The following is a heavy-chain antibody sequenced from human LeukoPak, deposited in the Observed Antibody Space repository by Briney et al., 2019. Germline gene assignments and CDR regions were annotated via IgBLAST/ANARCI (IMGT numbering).Heavy chain of an antibody. Sequence: PGGSLRLSCAASGFTFSSYWMHWVRQAPGKGLVWVSRINSDGSSTSYADSVKGRFTISRDNSKNTLYLQMNSLRAEDTAVYYCAKETVYYYDSSGYPHYFDYWGQGTLVTVSS. V-gene: IGHV3-74*01. J-gene: IGHJ4*02. CDR2: INSDGSST. D-gene: IGHD3-22*01. CDR1: GFTFSSYW. CDR3: AKETVYYYDSSGYPHYFDY.